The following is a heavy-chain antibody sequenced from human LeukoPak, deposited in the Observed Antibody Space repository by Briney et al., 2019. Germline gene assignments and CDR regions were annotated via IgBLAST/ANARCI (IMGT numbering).Heavy chain of an antibody. CDR3: ALSSGAFDSAGYFDY. Sequence: PGGSRKISCKGSGYLFTNYWVGGVRQMPGKGLEGMGIIYPNNSDSRYSPSFRGQVTISVDRSITTAYLQWNSLKPSDTAMYYCALSSGAFDSAGYFDYWGQGTLVTVSS. CDR1: GYLFTNYW. J-gene: IGHJ4*02. CDR2: IYPNNSDS. V-gene: IGHV5-51*01. D-gene: IGHD2-15*01.